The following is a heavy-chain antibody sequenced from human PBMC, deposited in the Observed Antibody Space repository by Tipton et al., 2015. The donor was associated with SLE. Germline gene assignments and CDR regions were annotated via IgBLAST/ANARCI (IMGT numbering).Heavy chain of an antibody. V-gene: IGHV3-23*03. J-gene: IGHJ6*02. D-gene: IGHD2-15*01. CDR3: AKDLTDPTPGMDV. CDR1: GFTFSSYA. Sequence: SGFTFSSYAMSWVRQAPGKGLEWVSVIYSGGSTYYADSVKGRFTISRDNSKNTLYLQMNSLRAEDTAVYYCAKDLTDPTPGMDVWGQGTTVTVSS. CDR2: IYSGGST.